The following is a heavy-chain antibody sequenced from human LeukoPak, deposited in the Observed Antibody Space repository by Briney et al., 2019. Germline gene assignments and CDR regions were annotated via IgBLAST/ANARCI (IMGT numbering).Heavy chain of an antibody. CDR3: AKDLWELHYFDY. V-gene: IGHV3-23*01. CDR2: ISGSGGST. Sequence: PGGSLRLSCAASGFTFSSYTMSWVRQAPGKGLEWVSAISGSGGSTYYADSVKGRFTISRDNSKNTLYLQMNSLRAEDTAVYYCAKDLWELHYFDYWGQGTLVTVSS. D-gene: IGHD1-26*01. J-gene: IGHJ4*02. CDR1: GFTFSSYT.